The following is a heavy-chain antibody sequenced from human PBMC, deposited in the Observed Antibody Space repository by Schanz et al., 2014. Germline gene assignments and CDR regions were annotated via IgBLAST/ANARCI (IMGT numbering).Heavy chain of an antibody. CDR1: GYTLTAYY. J-gene: IGHJ4*02. D-gene: IGHD3-3*01. Sequence: QVQLVQSGAEVKKPGASVKVSCKASGYTLTAYYMHWVRQAPGQGLEWMGWINPDSGGTNYAQKFQGRVTMTRDMSINTAYMELSRLRSDDSAVYYCASDFWSGYPYCFDFWGQGTLVTVSS. CDR3: ASDFWSGYPYCFDF. V-gene: IGHV1-2*02. CDR2: INPDSGGT.